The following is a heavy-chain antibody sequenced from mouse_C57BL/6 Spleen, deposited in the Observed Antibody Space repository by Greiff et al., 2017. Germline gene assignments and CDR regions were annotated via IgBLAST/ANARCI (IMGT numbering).Heavy chain of an antibody. CDR3: ARGLRHDYAMDY. J-gene: IGHJ4*01. CDR1: GYTFTSYG. V-gene: IGHV1-61*01. CDR2: IYPSDSET. D-gene: IGHD2-4*01. Sequence: QVQLQQPGAELVRPGSSVKLSCKASGYTFTSYGMDWVKQRPGQGLEWIGNIYPSDSETHYNQKFKDKATLPVDKSSSTAYMQLSSLTSEDSAVYYGARGLRHDYAMDYWGQGTSVTVSS.